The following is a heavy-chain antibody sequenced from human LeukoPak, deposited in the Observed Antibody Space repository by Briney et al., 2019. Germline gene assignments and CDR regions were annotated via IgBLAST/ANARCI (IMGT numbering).Heavy chain of an antibody. CDR3: AHTSYYYGSGSYRRFDP. CDR2: IYWDDDK. CDR1: GFSLTTSGVG. Sequence: SGPTLVKPTQTLTLTCTLSGFSLTTSGVGVGWIRQPPGKALEWLALIYWDDDKRYSPSLKSRLTVTKDTSKRQVVLTMTNMDPVDTATYYCAHTSYYYGSGSYRRFDPWGQGTLVTVSS. D-gene: IGHD3-10*01. V-gene: IGHV2-5*02. J-gene: IGHJ5*02.